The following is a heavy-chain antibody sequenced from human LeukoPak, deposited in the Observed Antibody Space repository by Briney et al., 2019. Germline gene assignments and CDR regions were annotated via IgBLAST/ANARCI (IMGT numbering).Heavy chain of an antibody. D-gene: IGHD5-12*01. J-gene: IGHJ6*02. V-gene: IGHV5-51*01. CDR1: GYSFTSYW. Sequence: GESLKISCKGSGYSFTSYWIGWVRQMPGKGLEWMGIIYPGDSDTRYSPSFQGQVTISADKSISTAYLQWSSLKASDTAMYYCARPNGYEYYYYGMDVWGQGTTVTVSS. CDR2: IYPGDSDT. CDR3: ARPNGYEYYYYGMDV.